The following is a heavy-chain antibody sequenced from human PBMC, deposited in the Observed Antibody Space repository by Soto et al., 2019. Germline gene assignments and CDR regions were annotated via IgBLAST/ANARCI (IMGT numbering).Heavy chain of an antibody. CDR3: VRDGTKTLRDWFEP. CDR2: IYATGTT. D-gene: IGHD1-1*01. J-gene: IGHJ5*02. V-gene: IGHV4-4*07. CDR1: GASISGFY. Sequence: SETLSLTCTVSGASISGFYWSWIRKSAGKGLEWIGRIYATGTTDYNPSLKSRVMMSVDTSKKQFSLKLRSVTVADTAVYYCVRDGTKTLRDWFEPWGQGNSVTVSS.